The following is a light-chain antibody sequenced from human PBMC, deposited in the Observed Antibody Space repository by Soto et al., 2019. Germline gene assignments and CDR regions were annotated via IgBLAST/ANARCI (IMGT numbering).Light chain of an antibody. V-gene: IGLV1-44*01. CDR3: ATWEDSLNGWV. CDR2: STN. J-gene: IGLJ3*02. Sequence: QSVLTQPPSASGTPGQRITISCSGTSSNIGSNPINWYHQLPGTAPKLLIYSTNQRPSGVPDRFSGSKSGTSASLAISGLESEDEADYYCATWEDSLNGWVFGGGTKLTVL. CDR1: SSNIGSNP.